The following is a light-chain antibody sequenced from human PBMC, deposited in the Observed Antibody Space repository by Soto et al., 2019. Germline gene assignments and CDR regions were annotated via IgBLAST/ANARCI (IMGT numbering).Light chain of an antibody. CDR1: QDISNY. CDR3: QQYDNLPRYT. CDR2: DAS. Sequence: DIQMTQSPSSLSASVGDRVTITCQASQDISNYLNWYQQTPGKAPKLLIYDASNLETGVPSRFSGSGSGTDFTFTISSLQPEDIATYYCQQYDNLPRYTFGQGTKLEIK. V-gene: IGKV1-33*01. J-gene: IGKJ2*01.